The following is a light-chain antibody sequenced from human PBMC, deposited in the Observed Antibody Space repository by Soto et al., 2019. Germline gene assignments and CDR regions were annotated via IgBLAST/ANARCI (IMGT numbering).Light chain of an antibody. CDR3: QQYDRFPYT. V-gene: IGKV1-5*03. CDR1: QSISNW. CDR2: KAS. Sequence: DIQMTQSPSTLSASVGDTVTITCRASQSISNWLAWYQQKPGQAPKLLIHKASTLESGVPSRFSGSGSGTEFTLTISSLQPDDFATFYCQQYDRFPYTFGQGIKLELK. J-gene: IGKJ2*01.